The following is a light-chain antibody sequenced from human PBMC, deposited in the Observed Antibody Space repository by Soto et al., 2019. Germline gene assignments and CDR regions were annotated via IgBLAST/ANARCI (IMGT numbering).Light chain of an antibody. V-gene: IGKV3-15*01. CDR3: QQYNNWPRT. Sequence: EMVLTQSPGTLSLSPGERATLSCRASHRVSSYLAWYQQKPGQAPRLLIYGASTRASGVPAKFSGSGSGTEFTLTISSLQSEDFAVYYCQQYNNWPRTFGQGSKVDIK. CDR2: GAS. CDR1: HRVSSY. J-gene: IGKJ1*01.